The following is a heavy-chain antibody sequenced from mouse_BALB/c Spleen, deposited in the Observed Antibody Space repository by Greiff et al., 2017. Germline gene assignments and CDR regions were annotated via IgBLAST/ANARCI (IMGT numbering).Heavy chain of an antibody. D-gene: IGHD1-2*01. J-gene: IGHJ2*01. CDR1: GYTFTSYY. CDR3: STTAYYFDY. Sequence: QVQLQQSGAELVKPGASVKLSCKASGYTFTSYYMYWVKQRPGQGLEWIGEINPSNGGTNFNEKFKSKATLTVDKSSSTAYMQLSSLTSEDSAVYYCSTTAYYFDYWGQGTTLTVSS. V-gene: IGHV1S81*02. CDR2: INPSNGGT.